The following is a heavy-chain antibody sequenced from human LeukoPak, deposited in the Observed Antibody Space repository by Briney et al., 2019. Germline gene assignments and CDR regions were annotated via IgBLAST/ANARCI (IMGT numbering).Heavy chain of an antibody. Sequence: GGSLRLSCAASGFTFSSYWMSWVRQAPGKGLEWVANIKQDGSEKYYVDSVKGRFTISRDNAKNSLYLQMNSLRAEDTAVYCCAREKATKDYSFDYWGQGTLVTVSS. CDR1: GFTFSSYW. V-gene: IGHV3-7*01. CDR3: AREKATKDYSFDY. CDR2: IKQDGSEK. D-gene: IGHD2-15*01. J-gene: IGHJ4*02.